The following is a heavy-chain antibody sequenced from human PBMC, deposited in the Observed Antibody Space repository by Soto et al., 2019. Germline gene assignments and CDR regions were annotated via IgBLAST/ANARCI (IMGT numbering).Heavy chain of an antibody. CDR1: GGSISSGGYY. CDR3: ARALRVYYDSSITGRLDP. CDR2: IYYSGST. D-gene: IGHD3-22*01. V-gene: IGHV4-31*03. Sequence: QVQLQESCPGLVKPSQTLSLTCTVSGGSISSGGYYWSWIRQHPGKGLECIGYIYYSGSTYYNPSLKSRVTISVDTSKNQFSLKLSSVTAADTAVYYCARALRVYYDSSITGRLDPWGQGTLVTVSS. J-gene: IGHJ5*02.